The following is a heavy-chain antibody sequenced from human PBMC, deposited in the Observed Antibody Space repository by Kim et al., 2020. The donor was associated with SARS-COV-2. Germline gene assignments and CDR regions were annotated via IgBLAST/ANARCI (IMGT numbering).Heavy chain of an antibody. V-gene: IGHV4-59*13. CDR1: GGSISSYY. CDR3: ARGGLGLYDSSGYYDY. D-gene: IGHD3-22*01. Sequence: SETLSLTCTVSGGSISSYYWSWIRQPPGKGLEWIGYIYYSGSTNYNPSLKSRVTISVDTSKNQFSLKLSSVTAADTAVYYCARGGLGLYDSSGYYDYWGQGTLVTVSS. CDR2: IYYSGST. J-gene: IGHJ4*02.